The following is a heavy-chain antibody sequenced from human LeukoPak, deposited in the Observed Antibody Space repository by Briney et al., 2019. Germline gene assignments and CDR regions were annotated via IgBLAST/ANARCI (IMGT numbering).Heavy chain of an antibody. CDR1: GIAFTKSA. V-gene: IGHV1-58*02. Sequence: ASVKVSCKTSGIAFTKSAIQWVRQARGQGLEWIGWIVVASGDINFAENLQERISITTDMSTSTAYMELSSLRSEDTALYYCAAEIYGGNSDCCTFDLWGQGTMVTVSS. CDR2: IVVASGDI. D-gene: IGHD4-23*01. CDR3: AAEIYGGNSDCCTFDL. J-gene: IGHJ3*01.